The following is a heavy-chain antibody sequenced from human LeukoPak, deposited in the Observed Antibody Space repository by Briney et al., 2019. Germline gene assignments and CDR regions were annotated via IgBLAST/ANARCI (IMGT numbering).Heavy chain of an antibody. CDR2: ISGSGTTI. V-gene: IGHV3-48*02. Sequence: GSLRLSCAASGFIFSSYSMNWVRQAPGKGLEWVSYISGSGTTIYYADSVKGRFTISRDNAKNSLYLQMNSLRDEDTAVYYCARTTYTSGWYFDYWGQGTLVAVSS. J-gene: IGHJ4*02. CDR3: ARTTYTSGWYFDY. D-gene: IGHD6-19*01. CDR1: GFIFSSYS.